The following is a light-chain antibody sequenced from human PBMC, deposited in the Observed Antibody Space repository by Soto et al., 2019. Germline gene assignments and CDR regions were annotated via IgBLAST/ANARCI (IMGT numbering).Light chain of an antibody. CDR3: CPYAASRTYV. CDR1: SSDVGSYNL. CDR2: EVD. V-gene: IGLV2-23*02. Sequence: QSALTQPASVSGSPGQSITISCTGTSSDVGSYNLVSWYQQHPGKAPKLMIYEVDKRPSGVSNRFSASKSGNTASLTISGLHTEDEADYYCCPYAASRTYVFGTGTKVTVL. J-gene: IGLJ1*01.